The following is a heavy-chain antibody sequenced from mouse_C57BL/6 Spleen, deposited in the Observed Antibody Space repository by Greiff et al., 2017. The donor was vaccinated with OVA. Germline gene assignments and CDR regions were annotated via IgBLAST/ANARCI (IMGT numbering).Heavy chain of an antibody. CDR2: ISNGGGST. CDR1: GFTFSDYY. CDR3: ARQDYDGSKTTIHYYAMDY. J-gene: IGHJ4*01. D-gene: IGHD1-1*01. V-gene: IGHV5-12*01. Sequence: DVMLVESGGGLVQPGGSLKLSCAASGFTFSDYYMYWVRQTPEKRLEWVAYISNGGGSTYYPDTVKGRFTIARDNAKNTLYLQMSRLKSEDTAMYYCARQDYDGSKTTIHYYAMDYWGQGTSVTVSS.